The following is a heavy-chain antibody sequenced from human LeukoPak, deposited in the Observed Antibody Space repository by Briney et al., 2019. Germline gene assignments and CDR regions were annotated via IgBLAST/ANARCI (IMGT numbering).Heavy chain of an antibody. J-gene: IGHJ5*02. V-gene: IGHV4-4*02. Sequence: SETLSLTCAVSGGSISSSTWWTWVRQPPGKGLEWIGEIFHSGSTNYNPSLKSRVTISVATSKNQFSLNLNSVTAADTAVYYCARHSSAWAPFDPWGQGTLVTVSS. CDR1: GGSISSSTW. CDR2: IFHSGST. CDR3: ARHSSAWAPFDP. D-gene: IGHD1-26*01.